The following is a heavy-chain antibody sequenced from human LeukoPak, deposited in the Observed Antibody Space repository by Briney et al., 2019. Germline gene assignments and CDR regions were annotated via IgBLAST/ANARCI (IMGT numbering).Heavy chain of an antibody. Sequence: GESLKISCKGSGCSFTNYWIAWVRQMPGKGLEWMGIIYPSDSDTRYNPAFQGQVTISVDKSISTAYLRWSSLKASDTAMYYCARRADLTSTDYWGQGTLVTVSS. D-gene: IGHD3-9*01. V-gene: IGHV5-51*01. J-gene: IGHJ4*02. CDR1: GCSFTNYW. CDR2: IYPSDSDT. CDR3: ARRADLTSTDY.